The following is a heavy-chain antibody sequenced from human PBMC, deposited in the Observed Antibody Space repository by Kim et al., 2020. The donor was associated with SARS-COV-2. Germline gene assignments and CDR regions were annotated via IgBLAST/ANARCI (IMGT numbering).Heavy chain of an antibody. V-gene: IGHV3-74*01. CDR1: GFTFSSYW. J-gene: IGHJ3*02. Sequence: GGSLRLSCAASGFTFSSYWMHWVRQAPGKGLVWVSRINSDGSSTTYADSVKGRLTISRDNANNTLYLQMNSLRAEDTAVYYCARGSSGSYPRAFDIWGQGTTVTVSS. D-gene: IGHD1-26*01. CDR3: ARGSSGSYPRAFDI. CDR2: INSDGSST.